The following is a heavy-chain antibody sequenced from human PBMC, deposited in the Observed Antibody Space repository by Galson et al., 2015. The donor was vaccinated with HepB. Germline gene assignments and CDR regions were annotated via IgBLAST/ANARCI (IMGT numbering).Heavy chain of an antibody. V-gene: IGHV3-23*01. CDR2: ISGSGGST. Sequence: SLRLSCAASGFTFSSYAMSWVRQAPGKGLEWVSAISGSGGSTYYADSVKGRFTISRDNSKNTLYLQMNSLRAEDTAVYYCAIGGLTKGGGLYSSSSSFDYWGQGTLVTVSS. CDR1: GFTFSSYA. CDR3: AIGGLTKGGGLYSSSSSFDY. J-gene: IGHJ4*02. D-gene: IGHD6-6*01.